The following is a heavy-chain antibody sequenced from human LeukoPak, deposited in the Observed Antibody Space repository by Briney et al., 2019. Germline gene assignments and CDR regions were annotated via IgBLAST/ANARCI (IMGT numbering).Heavy chain of an antibody. J-gene: IGHJ4*02. V-gene: IGHV4-4*07. CDR3: ARHVGYYYDSSGYYYGGYYFDY. CDR1: GGSISSYY. D-gene: IGHD3-22*01. Sequence: PSETLSLTCTVSGGSISSYYWSWIRQPAGKGLEWIGRIYTSGSTYYNPSLKSRVTISVDTSKNQFSLKLSSVTAADTAVYYCARHVGYYYDSSGYYYGGYYFDYWGQGTLVTVSS. CDR2: IYTSGST.